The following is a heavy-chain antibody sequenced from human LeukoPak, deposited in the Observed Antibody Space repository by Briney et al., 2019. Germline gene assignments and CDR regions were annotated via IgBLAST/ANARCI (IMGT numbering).Heavy chain of an antibody. CDR3: AKVQSSGSYRTAFDY. Sequence: GGSLRLSCAVSGFTFDDYAMHWVRQAPGKGLGWVSGISWNNGSIVYANSAKSRVTITRDNAKNSLYLQINSMRAEDTALYDCAKVQSSGSYRTAFDYWGQGTLVTVSS. CDR2: ISWNNGSI. CDR1: GFTFDDYA. J-gene: IGHJ4*02. D-gene: IGHD1-26*01. V-gene: IGHV3-9*01.